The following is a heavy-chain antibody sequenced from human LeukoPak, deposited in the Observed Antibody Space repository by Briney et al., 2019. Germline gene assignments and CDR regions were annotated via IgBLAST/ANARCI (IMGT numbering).Heavy chain of an antibody. J-gene: IGHJ4*02. D-gene: IGHD5-18*01. CDR1: GFTFSSYG. V-gene: IGHV3-30*18. CDR3: AKEKPRYSYGTGSFDY. Sequence: GGSLRLSCAASGFTFSSYGMHWVRQAPGKGLEWVAVISYDGSNKYYAGSVKGRFTISRDNSKNTLYLQMNSLRAEDTAVYYCAKEKPRYSYGTGSFDYWGQGTLVTVSS. CDR2: ISYDGSNK.